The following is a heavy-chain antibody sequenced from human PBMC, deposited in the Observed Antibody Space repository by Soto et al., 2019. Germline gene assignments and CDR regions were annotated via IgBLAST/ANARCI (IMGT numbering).Heavy chain of an antibody. CDR1: GGPISSYY. D-gene: IGHD1-1*01. J-gene: IGHJ5*02. CDR3: ARGRDSNKPEYNFDP. CDR2: IYYSGST. V-gene: IGHV4-59*01. Sequence: PSETLSLTCTVSGGPISSYYWSWIRQPPGKGLEWIGYIYYSGSTNYNPSLKSRVTISVDTSKNQFSLKLSSVTAADTAVYYCARGRDSNKPEYNFDPWGQGNLVTVSP.